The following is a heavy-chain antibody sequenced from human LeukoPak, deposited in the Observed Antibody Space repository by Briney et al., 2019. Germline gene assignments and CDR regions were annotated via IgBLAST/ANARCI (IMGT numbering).Heavy chain of an antibody. D-gene: IGHD6-6*01. CDR3: ARETSSSASL. CDR1: GGSITSSSPY. Sequence: SETLSLTCSVSGGSIVSGGSITSSSPYWAWIRQPPGKGLEWIGSIHYSGRTYYKPSLKSRVIISVDTSKNQFALKLSSVAAADTAVYYCARETSSSASLWGQGTLVSVSS. CDR2: IHYSGRT. V-gene: IGHV4-39*06. J-gene: IGHJ1*01.